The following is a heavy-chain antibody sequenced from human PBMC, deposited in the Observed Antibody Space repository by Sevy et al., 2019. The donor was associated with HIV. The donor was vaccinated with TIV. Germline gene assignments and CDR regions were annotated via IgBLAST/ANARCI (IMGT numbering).Heavy chain of an antibody. Sequence: GGSLRLSCAASGFAFSSHAMHWVRQAPGKGLEWVAVISYEGTETFYAASVEGRFTISRDNSKNMLSLQINSLRPEDRAVYYCARDGGYSIKWYPLYWAHGTLVTVSS. CDR2: ISYEGTET. V-gene: IGHV3-30-3*01. CDR1: GFAFSSHA. J-gene: IGHJ1*01. D-gene: IGHD6-13*01. CDR3: ARDGGYSIKWYPLY.